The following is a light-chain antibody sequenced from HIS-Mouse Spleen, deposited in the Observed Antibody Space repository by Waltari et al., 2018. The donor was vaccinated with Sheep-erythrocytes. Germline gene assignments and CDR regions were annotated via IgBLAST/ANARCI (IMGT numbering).Light chain of an antibody. CDR2: EVS. V-gene: IGLV2-8*01. CDR1: SSDVGGYNY. J-gene: IGLJ3*02. Sequence: QSALTQPPSASGSPGQSVTISCTGTSSDVGGYNYVSWYQQHPGKAPKLMIYEVSKRPSGVPVRFSGSQSGNTASLTVSGLLAEDEADYYCSSYAGSNNWVFGGGTKLTVL. CDR3: SSYAGSNNWV.